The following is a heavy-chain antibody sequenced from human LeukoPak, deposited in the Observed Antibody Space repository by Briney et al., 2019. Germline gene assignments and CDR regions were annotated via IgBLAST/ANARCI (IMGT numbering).Heavy chain of an antibody. Sequence: SETLSLTCAAYGGSFSGYYWSWIRQPPGKGLEWIGEVNHSGGTNYNPSLKSRVTISVDTSKNQFSLKLSSVTAADTAVYYCARDLYYGSGTYDYWGQGTLVTVSS. J-gene: IGHJ4*02. V-gene: IGHV4-34*01. D-gene: IGHD3-10*01. CDR2: VNHSGGT. CDR3: ARDLYYGSGTYDY. CDR1: GGSFSGYY.